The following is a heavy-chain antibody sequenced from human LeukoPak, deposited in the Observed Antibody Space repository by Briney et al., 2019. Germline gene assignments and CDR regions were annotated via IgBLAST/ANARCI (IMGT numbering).Heavy chain of an antibody. CDR1: GFTFSSYA. V-gene: IGHV3-23*01. Sequence: PGGSLRLSCAASGFTFSSYAMSWVRQAPGKGLEWVSAISGSGGSAYYADSVKGRFTISRDNSKNTLYLQMNSLRAEDTAVYYCAKDRHYYDSSGYYGLGYRGQGTLVTVSS. CDR2: ISGSGGSA. CDR3: AKDRHYYDSSGYYGLGY. D-gene: IGHD3-22*01. J-gene: IGHJ4*02.